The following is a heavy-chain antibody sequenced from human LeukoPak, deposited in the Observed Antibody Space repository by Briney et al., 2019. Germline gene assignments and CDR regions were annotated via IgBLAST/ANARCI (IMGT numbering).Heavy chain of an antibody. D-gene: IGHD1/OR15-1a*01. V-gene: IGHV3-30*02. CDR1: GLILSTYG. Sequence: GGSLRLSCAASGLILSTYGMHWVRQAPGKGLEWVAFIQKDGNDKYYADSVKGRFTVSRDNSKNTLDLQMNGLRAEDTAVYYCARENIEQWPAFDYWGQGTPVTVSS. CDR2: IQKDGNDK. J-gene: IGHJ4*02. CDR3: ARENIEQWPAFDY.